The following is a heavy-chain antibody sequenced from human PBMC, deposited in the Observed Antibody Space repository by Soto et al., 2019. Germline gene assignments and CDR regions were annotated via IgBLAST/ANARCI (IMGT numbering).Heavy chain of an antibody. CDR1: CGSISNYY. CDR2: IDTSGST. J-gene: IGHJ4*02. D-gene: IGHD3-3*01. Sequence: QGQLQEAGPGLVKPSETLSLTCTVSCGSISNYYCNWIRRRAGKGLEWIGRIDTSGSTNYNPSLKSRVTMSVDTSKQEFSLKLSSVTAADTALYYCARGGQDFWSGPFDYWGRGALVTVSS. CDR3: ARGGQDFWSGPFDY. V-gene: IGHV4-4*07.